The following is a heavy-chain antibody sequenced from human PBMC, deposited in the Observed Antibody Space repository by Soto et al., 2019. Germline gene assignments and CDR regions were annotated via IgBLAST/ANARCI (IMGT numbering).Heavy chain of an antibody. CDR3: ARGYCSSTTCRNRSFDV. V-gene: IGHV1-18*01. Sequence: QVQLVQSGAEVMHPGASVKVSCKASGYTFTSYDINWVRQAPGQGLEWMGWISAYKGPTTNYAQSLQGRITLTTDTSTNTVYMELRSLRSDDTAIYYCARGYCSSTTCRNRSFDVWGQGTMVTVSS. CDR2: ISAYKGPTT. D-gene: IGHD2-2*01. CDR1: GYTFTSYD. J-gene: IGHJ3*01.